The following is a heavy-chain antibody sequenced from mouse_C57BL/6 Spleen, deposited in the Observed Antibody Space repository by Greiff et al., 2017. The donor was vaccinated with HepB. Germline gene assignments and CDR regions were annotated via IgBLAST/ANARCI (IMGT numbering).Heavy chain of an antibody. D-gene: IGHD3-3*01. V-gene: IGHV1-55*01. CDR3: ARGDRWYFDV. Sequence: QVQLKQPGAELVKPGASVKMSCKASGYTFTSYWITWVKQRPGQGLEWIGDIYPGSGSTNYNEKFKSKATLTVDTSSSTAYMQLSSLTSEGSAVYYCARGDRWYFDVWGTGTTVTVSS. J-gene: IGHJ1*03. CDR2: IYPGSGST. CDR1: GYTFTSYW.